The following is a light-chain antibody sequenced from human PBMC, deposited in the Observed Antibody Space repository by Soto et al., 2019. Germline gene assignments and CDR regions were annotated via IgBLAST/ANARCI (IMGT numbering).Light chain of an antibody. V-gene: IGLV1-44*01. CDR2: SNN. J-gene: IGLJ3*02. Sequence: QSLLTQPPSASATPGQRVTISCSGSSSNIGSNNVNWYQQLPGTAPKLLIHSNNQRPSGVPDRFSGSKSGTSASLAISGLQSEDETDYYCAAWDDSLNAWVFGGGTKLTVL. CDR3: AAWDDSLNAWV. CDR1: SSNIGSNN.